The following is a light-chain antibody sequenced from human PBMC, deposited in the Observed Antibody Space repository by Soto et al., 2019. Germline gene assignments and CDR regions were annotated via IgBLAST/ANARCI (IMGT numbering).Light chain of an antibody. CDR3: QQYNNWPPIT. Sequence: EIVLTQSPATLSVSPGERATLFCRASQGISSLLAWYQQKPGQAPRLLIYAASTRATGIPARFSGSGSGTEFTLTISSLQSEDFAVYYCQQYNNWPPITFGQGTRLEIK. J-gene: IGKJ5*01. V-gene: IGKV3-15*01. CDR2: AAS. CDR1: QGISSL.